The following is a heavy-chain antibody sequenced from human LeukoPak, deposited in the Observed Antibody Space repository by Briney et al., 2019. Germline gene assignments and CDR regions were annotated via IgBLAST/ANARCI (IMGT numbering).Heavy chain of an antibody. CDR2: MNPNSGNT. V-gene: IGHV1-8*03. Sequence: ASVKVSCKASGYTFTSYDINWVRQATGQGLEWMGWMNPNSGNTGYAQKFQGRVTITRNTSISTAYMELSSLRSEDTAVYYCARARKTYSGSPRSYYYYYMDVWGKGTTVTVSS. CDR3: ARARKTYSGSPRSYYYYYMDV. CDR1: GYTFTSYD. D-gene: IGHD1-26*01. J-gene: IGHJ6*03.